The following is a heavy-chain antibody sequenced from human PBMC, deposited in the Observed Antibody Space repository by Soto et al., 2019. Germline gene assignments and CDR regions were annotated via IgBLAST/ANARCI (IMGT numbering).Heavy chain of an antibody. CDR3: ATPGDYDILTGYYLVY. V-gene: IGHV1-24*01. J-gene: IGHJ4*02. CDR1: GYTLTELS. Sequence: ASVKVSCKVSGYTLTELSMHWVRQAPGKGLEWMGGFDPEDGETIYAQKFQGRVTMTEDTSTDTAYMELSSLRSEDTAVYYCATPGDYDILTGYYLVYWGQGTLVTV. D-gene: IGHD3-9*01. CDR2: FDPEDGET.